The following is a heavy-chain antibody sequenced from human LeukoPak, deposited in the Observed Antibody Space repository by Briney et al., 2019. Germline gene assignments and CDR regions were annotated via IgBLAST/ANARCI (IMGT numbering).Heavy chain of an antibody. CDR1: GITLSNYG. Sequence: GGSLRLSCAVSGITLSNYGMSWVRQAPGKGLEWVAGISDSGGSTNYADSVKGRFTISRDNSKNTLYLQMNSLRAEDTAVYYCARAMVRGRPFDYWGQGTLVTVSS. CDR3: ARAMVRGRPFDY. J-gene: IGHJ4*02. D-gene: IGHD3-10*01. CDR2: ISDSGGST. V-gene: IGHV3-23*01.